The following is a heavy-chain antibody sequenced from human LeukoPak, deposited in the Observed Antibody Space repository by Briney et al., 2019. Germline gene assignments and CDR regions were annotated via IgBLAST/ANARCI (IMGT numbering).Heavy chain of an antibody. CDR2: MNEDRSQI. CDR1: GFSFSTYW. J-gene: IGHJ4*02. CDR3: ASFWNGYFDY. V-gene: IGHV3-7*01. D-gene: IGHD3-3*01. Sequence: GGSLRLSCAASGFSFSTYWMSWVRQAPGRGLEWVATMNEDRSQIYYVDSVKGRFTISRDNAKNSLYLQMTNLRADDTAVYYCASFWNGYFDYWGQGTLVTVSS.